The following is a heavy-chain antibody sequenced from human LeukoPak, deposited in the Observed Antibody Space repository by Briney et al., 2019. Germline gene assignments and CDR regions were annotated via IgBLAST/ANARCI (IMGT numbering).Heavy chain of an antibody. CDR1: GYTFTSYG. J-gene: IGHJ6*04. V-gene: IGHV1-18*04. CDR2: ISAYNGNT. D-gene: IGHD2-2*01. Sequence: GASVKVSCKASGYTFTSYGISWVRQAPGQGLEWMGWISAYNGNTNYAQKLQGRVTMTTDTSTSTAYMELRSLRSDDTAVYYCARVAKPSSRIVVVPAALNEAYYYGMDVWGKGTTVTVSS. CDR3: ARVAKPSSRIVVVPAALNEAYYYGMDV.